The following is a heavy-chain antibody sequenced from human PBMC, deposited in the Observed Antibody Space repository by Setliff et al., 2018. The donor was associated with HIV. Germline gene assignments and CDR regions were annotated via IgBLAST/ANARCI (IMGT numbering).Heavy chain of an antibody. CDR2: IYSSGST. J-gene: IGHJ4*02. V-gene: IGHV4-61*02. CDR3: ARDLGYCSGGSCYWYY. D-gene: IGHD2-15*01. Sequence: SETLSLTCTVSGGSISSGAYYWSWIRQPAGKGLEWIGRIYSSGSTNYNPSLKSRVTISVDTSKNQFSLKLSSVTAADTAVYYCARDLGYCSGGSCYWYYWGQGTLVTVSS. CDR1: GGSISSGAYY.